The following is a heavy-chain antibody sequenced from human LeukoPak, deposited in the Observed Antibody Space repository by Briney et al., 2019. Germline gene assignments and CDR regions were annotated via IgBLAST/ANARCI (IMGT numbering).Heavy chain of an antibody. CDR2: ISSSSSYI. Sequence: PGGSLRLSCAASGFTFSSYSMNWVRQAPGKGLEWVSSISSSSSYIYYADSVKGRFTISRDNAKNSLYLQMNSLRAEDTAVYYCARSIAAAALSGGGYWGQGTLVTVSS. V-gene: IGHV3-21*01. D-gene: IGHD6-13*01. CDR1: GFTFSSYS. J-gene: IGHJ4*02. CDR3: ARSIAAAALSGGGY.